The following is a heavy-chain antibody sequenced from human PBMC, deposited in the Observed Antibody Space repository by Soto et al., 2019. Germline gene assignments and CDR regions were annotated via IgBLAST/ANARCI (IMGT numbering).Heavy chain of an antibody. J-gene: IGHJ4*02. CDR2: IIPILGIA. CDR1: GGTFSSYT. Sequence: QVQLVQSGAEVKKPGSSVKVSCKASGGTFSSYTISWVRQAPGQGLEWMGRIIPILGIANYAQKFQGRVTITADKSTXXXXXXXXXXXXXXXXXXXXXXXGVATIFFGYWGQGTLVTVSS. D-gene: IGHD5-12*01. CDR3: XXXGVATIFFGY. V-gene: IGHV1-69*02.